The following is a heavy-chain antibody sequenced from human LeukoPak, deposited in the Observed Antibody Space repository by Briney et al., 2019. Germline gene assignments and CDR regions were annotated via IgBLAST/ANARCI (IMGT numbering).Heavy chain of an antibody. Sequence: PGGSLRLSCAASGFTFDDYAMHWVRQAPGKGLEWVSGISWNSGSIGYADSVKGRFTISRDNAKNSLYLQMNSLRVEDTALYYCAKASLRNHYYYYGMDVWGQGTTVTVSS. J-gene: IGHJ6*02. V-gene: IGHV3-9*01. CDR3: AKASLRNHYYYYGMDV. CDR2: ISWNSGSI. CDR1: GFTFDDYA. D-gene: IGHD2/OR15-2a*01.